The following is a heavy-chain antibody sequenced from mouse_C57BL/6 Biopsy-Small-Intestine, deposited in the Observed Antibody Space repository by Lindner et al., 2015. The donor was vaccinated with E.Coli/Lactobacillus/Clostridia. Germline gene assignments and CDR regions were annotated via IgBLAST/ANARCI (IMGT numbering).Heavy chain of an antibody. CDR1: GITFSDYG. CDR3: AREDY. Sequence: VQLQESGGGLVKPGGSLKLSCTASGITFSDYGIHWIRQTPEKGLEWIAYIGSDSKNIYYADTVKGRFTISRDNAKKTLFLQMTSLRSEDTATYYCAREDYWGQGTSVTVSS. V-gene: IGHV5-17*01. CDR2: IGSDSKNI. J-gene: IGHJ4*01.